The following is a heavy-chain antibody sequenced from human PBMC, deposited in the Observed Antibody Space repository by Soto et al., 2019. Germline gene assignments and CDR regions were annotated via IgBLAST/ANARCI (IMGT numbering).Heavy chain of an antibody. D-gene: IGHD3-22*01. CDR1: GGSLSSSSNH. CDR2: TTYSENT. CDR3: ARDYRPTFYYDSGGYYPPTYFDS. Sequence: SETLSLTCTVSGGSLSSSSNHWGWLRQPPGKGLEGIGNTTYSENTNYNPSLQSRVTMSVDTSKNLFSLRLSSVSAADTAVYFCARDYRPTFYYDSGGYYPPTYFDSWGQGTLVTLSS. J-gene: IGHJ4*02. V-gene: IGHV4-39*02.